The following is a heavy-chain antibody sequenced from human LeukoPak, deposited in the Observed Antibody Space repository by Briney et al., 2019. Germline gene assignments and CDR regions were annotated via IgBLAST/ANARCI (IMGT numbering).Heavy chain of an antibody. CDR2: IIPIFGTA. CDR3: ARRGAMVRGPAYHFDH. V-gene: IGHV1-69*05. D-gene: IGHD3-10*01. J-gene: IGHJ4*02. Sequence: GASVKVSCKASGGTFSSYAISWVRQAPGQGLEWMGGIIPIFGTANYAQKFQGRVTMTRDTSTSTVYMELSSLRSEDTAVCYCARRGAMVRGPAYHFDHWGQGVLVTVSS. CDR1: GGTFSSYA.